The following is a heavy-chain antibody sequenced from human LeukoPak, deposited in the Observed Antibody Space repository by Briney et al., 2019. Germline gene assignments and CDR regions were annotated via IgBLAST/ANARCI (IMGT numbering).Heavy chain of an antibody. D-gene: IGHD3-22*01. J-gene: IGHJ2*01. V-gene: IGHV3-15*01. CDR1: GFTFNNAW. CDR2: IKSKSDGGTT. Sequence: PGGSLRLSCAASGFTFNNAWMNWVRQAPGKGLEWVGRIKSKSDGGTTDYAAPVKGRFTISRDDSKNTVSLQMNSLKTEDTAVYYCTTARYYYDGSGYYDSWYFDLWGRGTLVTVSS. CDR3: TTARYYYDGSGYYDSWYFDL.